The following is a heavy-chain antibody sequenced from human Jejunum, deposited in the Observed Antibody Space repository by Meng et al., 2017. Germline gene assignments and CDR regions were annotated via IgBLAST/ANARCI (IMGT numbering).Heavy chain of an antibody. CDR1: GYSISSGYY. D-gene: IGHD1-26*01. Sequence: GSLRLSCAVSGYSISSGYYWGWIRRPPGKGLEWIGNIYHSGTTYYNPSLKSRVTVSIDTSNNHFSLKLSSVTAADTAVYYCARGGGSYGSRMDVWGQGTTVTVSS. CDR2: IYHSGTT. V-gene: IGHV4-38-2*01. J-gene: IGHJ6*02. CDR3: ARGGGSYGSRMDV.